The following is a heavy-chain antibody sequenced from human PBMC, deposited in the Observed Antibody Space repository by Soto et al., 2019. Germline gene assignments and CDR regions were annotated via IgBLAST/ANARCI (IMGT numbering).Heavy chain of an antibody. Sequence: QVQLQESGPGLVKPSQTLSLTCTVSGGSISSGGYYWSWIRQHPGKGLEWIGYIYYSGSTYYNPSLKSRATIAGDTSKTQFYLTLSSGTAADTAVYYCARAYGSGYMDVWGQGTTVTVSS. CDR2: IYYSGST. D-gene: IGHD3-10*01. J-gene: IGHJ6*02. CDR1: GGSISSGGYY. CDR3: ARAYGSGYMDV. V-gene: IGHV4-31*03.